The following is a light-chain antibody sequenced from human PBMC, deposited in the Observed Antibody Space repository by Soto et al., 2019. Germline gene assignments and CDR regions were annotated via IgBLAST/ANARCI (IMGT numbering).Light chain of an antibody. V-gene: IGKV1-27*01. J-gene: IGKJ4*01. CDR3: QKYDNAPLT. CDR1: QDISTY. CDR2: AAY. Sequence: DIQMTQAPSSLSASVGDRVTITCRARQDISTYLAWYQQKPGKVPKLLISAAYTLQSGLPPRFSGSGSGTHFTLTISSLQPEDVATYYCQKYDNAPLTFGGGTKVEIK.